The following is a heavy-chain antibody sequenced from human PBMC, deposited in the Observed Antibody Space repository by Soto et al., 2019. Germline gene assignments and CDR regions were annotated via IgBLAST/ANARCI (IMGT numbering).Heavy chain of an antibody. Sequence: SETLSLTCGVSGFSIQTSYYWSWIRQPPGKGLEWIGYIYYSGSTHYNPSLKSRVTISIDTSKSQFSLKLSSVTAADTAVYYCARGSGGNSDFHYWGQGALVTVSS. CDR2: IYYSGST. CDR1: GFSIQTSYY. J-gene: IGHJ4*02. V-gene: IGHV4-30-4*01. CDR3: ARGSGGNSDFHY. D-gene: IGHD2-21*02.